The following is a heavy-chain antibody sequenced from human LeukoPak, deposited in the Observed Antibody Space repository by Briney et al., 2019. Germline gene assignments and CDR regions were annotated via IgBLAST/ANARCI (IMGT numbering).Heavy chain of an antibody. V-gene: IGHV1-69*13. Sequence: GASMKVSCKASGGTFSSYAISWVRQAPGQGLEWMGGIIPIFGTANYAQKFQGRVTITADESTSTAYMELSSLRSEVTAVYYCAREVKQWLVQRYYYYGMDVWGQGTTVTVSS. CDR1: GGTFSSYA. CDR3: AREVKQWLVQRYYYYGMDV. D-gene: IGHD6-19*01. CDR2: IIPIFGTA. J-gene: IGHJ6*02.